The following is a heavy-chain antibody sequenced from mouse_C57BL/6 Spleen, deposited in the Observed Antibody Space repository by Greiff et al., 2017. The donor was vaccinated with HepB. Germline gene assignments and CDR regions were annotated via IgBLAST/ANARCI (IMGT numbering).Heavy chain of an antibody. D-gene: IGHD1-1*01. J-gene: IGHJ4*01. CDR3: ARSYYGSSTGYAMDY. V-gene: IGHV1-12*01. CDR1: GYTFTSYN. Sequence: QVQLKESGAELVRPGASVKMSCKASGYTFTSYNMHWVKQTPRQGLEWIGAIYPGNGDTSYNQKFKGKATLTVDKSSSTAYMQLSSLTSEDSAVYFCARSYYGSSTGYAMDYWGQGTSVTVSS. CDR2: IYPGNGDT.